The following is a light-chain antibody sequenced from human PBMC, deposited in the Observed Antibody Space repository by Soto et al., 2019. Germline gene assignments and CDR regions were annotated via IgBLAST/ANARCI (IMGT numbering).Light chain of an antibody. CDR2: DAS. CDR3: QQYGHSLWT. V-gene: IGKV3-20*01. CDR1: QSVSSSQ. J-gene: IGKJ1*01. Sequence: EIVLTQSPGTVSLSPGERASLSCRASQSVSSSQLAWYQHKRGQAPRLLIYDASNRATGIPDRFSGSGSGTDFTLTISRLEPEDYAVYYCQQYGHSLWTFGQGTKVDIK.